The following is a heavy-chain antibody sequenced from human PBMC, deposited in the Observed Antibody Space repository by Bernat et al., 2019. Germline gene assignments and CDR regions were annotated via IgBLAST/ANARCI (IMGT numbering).Heavy chain of an antibody. D-gene: IGHD3-10*01. J-gene: IGHJ4*02. CDR3: ASFYGSGSYYVDY. Sequence: EVQLVETGGGLIQPGGSLRLSCAASGLTVSSNYMSWVRQTPGKGLEWVSVIYSGGVTYYADSVKGRFTISRDNSKNTLYLQMNSLRAEDTAVYYCASFYGSGSYYVDYWGQGTLVTVSS. V-gene: IGHV3-53*02. CDR2: IYSGGVT. CDR1: GLTVSSNY.